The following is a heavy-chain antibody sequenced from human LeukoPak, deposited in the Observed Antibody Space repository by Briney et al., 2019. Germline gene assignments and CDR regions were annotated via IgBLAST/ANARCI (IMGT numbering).Heavy chain of an antibody. CDR1: GGTFSSYA. J-gene: IGHJ4*02. CDR2: IIPIFGTT. D-gene: IGHD6-19*01. CDR3: ARDYAGYSSGIFDY. V-gene: IGHV1-69*13. Sequence: SVKVSCKASGGTFSSYAISWVRQAPGQGLEWMGVIIPIFGTTNYAQKFQGRVTITADESTSTAYMELTSLRSEDTAVYYCARDYAGYSSGIFDYWGQGTLVTASS.